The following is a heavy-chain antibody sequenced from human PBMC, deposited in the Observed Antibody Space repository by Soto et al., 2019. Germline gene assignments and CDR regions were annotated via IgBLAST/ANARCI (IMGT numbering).Heavy chain of an antibody. CDR1: GGYFNDNY. CDR3: ATSLWFGTQVEL. CDR2: ISRSGTT. Sequence: QVPLQQWGAGLLKPSETLSLSCAVYGGYFNDNYYTWFRQPPGKGLVWIGEISRSGTTKYIPSLKSRASISFDTSKTQVSLKVTSVTAADTAVYYCATSLWFGTQVELWGQGALVTVAS. J-gene: IGHJ5*02. V-gene: IGHV4-34*01. D-gene: IGHD3-10*01.